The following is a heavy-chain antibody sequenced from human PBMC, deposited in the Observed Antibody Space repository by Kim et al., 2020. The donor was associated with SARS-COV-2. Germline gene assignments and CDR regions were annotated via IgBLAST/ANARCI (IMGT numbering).Heavy chain of an antibody. J-gene: IGHJ5*02. CDR3: ARDNLSKYPGGGIAVAGITAWFDP. V-gene: IGHV1-46*01. CDR2: INPSGGST. Sequence: ASVKVSCKASGYTFTSYYMHWVRQAPGQGLEWMGIINPSGGSTSYAQKFQGRVTMTGDTSTSTVYMELSSLRSEDTAVYYCARDNLSKYPGGGIAVAGITAWFDPWGQGTLVTVSS. D-gene: IGHD6-19*01. CDR1: GYTFTSYY.